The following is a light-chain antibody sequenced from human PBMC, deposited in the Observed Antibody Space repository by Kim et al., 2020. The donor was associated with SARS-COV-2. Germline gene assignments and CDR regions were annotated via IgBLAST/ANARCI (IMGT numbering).Light chain of an antibody. CDR1: QSVLYSSNNKNY. CDR3: QQYYNIWT. V-gene: IGKV4-1*01. Sequence: DIVMTQSPDSLAVSLGERATINCKSSQSVLYSSNNKNYLAWYQQKPGQPPKLLIYWASTRESGVPDRFSGSGSGTDFTLTISSLQAEDVAVYYCQQYYNIWTFGQGTKVDIK. J-gene: IGKJ1*01. CDR2: WAS.